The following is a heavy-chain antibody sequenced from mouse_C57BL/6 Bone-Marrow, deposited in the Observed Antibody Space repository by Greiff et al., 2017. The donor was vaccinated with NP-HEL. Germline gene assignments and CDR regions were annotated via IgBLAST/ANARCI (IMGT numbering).Heavy chain of an antibody. CDR1: GYTFTDYY. D-gene: IGHD3-2*02. CDR2: INPYNGGT. Sequence: EVKVVESGPVLVKPGASVKMSCKASGYTFTDYYMNWVKQSHGKSLEWIGVINPYNGGTSYNQKFKGKATLTVDKSSSTAYMELNSLTSEDSAVYYCARGNSSGYGFDYWGQGTTLTVSS. J-gene: IGHJ2*01. CDR3: ARGNSSGYGFDY. V-gene: IGHV1-19*01.